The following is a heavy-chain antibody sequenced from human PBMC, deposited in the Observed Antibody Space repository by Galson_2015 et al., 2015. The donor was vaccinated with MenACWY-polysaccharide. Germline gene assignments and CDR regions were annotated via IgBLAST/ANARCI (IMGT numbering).Heavy chain of an antibody. D-gene: IGHD2-21*01. V-gene: IGHV1-8*01. Sequence: SVKVSCKASGYKFTSYDINWVRQATGQGLEWMGCMNPNSGNTGYAQKFQGRVTMTSNSAITTAYMELSSLRSEDTAVYCCARVIARKYTFADSWGQGTLVTVSS. CDR3: ARVIARKYTFADS. CDR2: MNPNSGNT. J-gene: IGHJ4*02. CDR1: GYKFTSYD.